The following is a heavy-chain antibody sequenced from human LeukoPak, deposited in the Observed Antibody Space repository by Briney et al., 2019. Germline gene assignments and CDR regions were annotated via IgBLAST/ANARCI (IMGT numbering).Heavy chain of an antibody. J-gene: IGHJ4*02. V-gene: IGHV4-38-2*01. CDR1: GFTFSDHY. CDR2: IYYSGST. Sequence: LRLSCAASGFTFSDHYMDWIRQPPGEGLEWIGSIYYSGSTYYNPSLKSRVTISVDTSKNQFSLKLSSVTAADTAVYYCASAASVLLWFGELSGFDYWGQGTLVTVSS. D-gene: IGHD3-10*01. CDR3: ASAASVLLWFGELSGFDY.